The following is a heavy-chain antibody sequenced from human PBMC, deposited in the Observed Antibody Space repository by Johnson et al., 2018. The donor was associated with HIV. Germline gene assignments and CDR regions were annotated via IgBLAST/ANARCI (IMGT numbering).Heavy chain of an antibody. D-gene: IGHD3-22*01. CDR3: AKDNYYDSSGSGAGGPYDAFDI. CDR2: IPYDGSNK. J-gene: IGHJ3*02. Sequence: QVQLVESGGGVVQPGRSLRLSCAASGFTFSSYAMHWVRQAPGKGLEGVAFIPYDGSNKYYAASVTGRLTIPRANSKNTLYLQMNSLRAEDTAVYYCAKDNYYDSSGSGAGGPYDAFDIWGQGTMVTVSS. CDR1: GFTFSSYA. V-gene: IGHV3-30*02.